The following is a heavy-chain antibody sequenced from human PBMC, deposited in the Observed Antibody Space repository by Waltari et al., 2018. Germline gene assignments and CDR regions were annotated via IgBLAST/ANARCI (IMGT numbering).Heavy chain of an antibody. D-gene: IGHD6-19*01. CDR2: ISGSGGST. CDR3: AKDRLGGQWLDGGDY. J-gene: IGHJ4*02. V-gene: IGHV3-23*01. Sequence: EVQLLESGGGLVQPGGSLRLSCAASGFTFSSYAMRWVRQAPGKGLGWVSAISGSGGSTYYADSVKGRFTISRDNSKNTLYLQMNSLRAEDTAVYYCAKDRLGGQWLDGGDYWGQGTLVTVSS. CDR1: GFTFSSYA.